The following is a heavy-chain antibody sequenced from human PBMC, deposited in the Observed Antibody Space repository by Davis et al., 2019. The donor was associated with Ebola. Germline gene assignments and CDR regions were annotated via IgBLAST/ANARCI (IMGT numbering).Heavy chain of an antibody. V-gene: IGHV1-69*06. Sequence: SVKVSCKASGYTFTTYDINWVRQATGQGLEWMGGIIPIFGTANYAQKFQGRVTITADKSTSTAYMELSSLRSEDTAVYYCARSGGGPPRSRYYGMDVWGQGTTVTVSS. CDR1: GYTFTTYD. D-gene: IGHD3-10*01. CDR2: IIPIFGTA. CDR3: ARSGGGPPRSRYYGMDV. J-gene: IGHJ6*02.